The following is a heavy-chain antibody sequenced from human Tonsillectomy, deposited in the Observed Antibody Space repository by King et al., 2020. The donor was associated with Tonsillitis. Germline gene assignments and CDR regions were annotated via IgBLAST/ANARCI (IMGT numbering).Heavy chain of an antibody. CDR2: IYYSGST. CDR3: ARHGVLSTTSFDY. CDR1: GDSISSYY. V-gene: IGHV4-59*08. Sequence: QLQESGPGLVKPSETLSLTCTVSGDSISSYYWSWIRQPPGKGLEWIGYIYYSGSTNYNPSLKSRVTISVDTSKNQFSLRLRSVTAADTAVSYCARHGVLSTTSFDYWGQGTLVTVSS. D-gene: IGHD1-26*01. J-gene: IGHJ4*02.